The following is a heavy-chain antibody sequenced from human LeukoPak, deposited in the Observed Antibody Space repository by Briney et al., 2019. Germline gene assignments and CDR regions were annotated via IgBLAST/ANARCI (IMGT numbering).Heavy chain of an antibody. D-gene: IGHD3-22*01. J-gene: IGHJ3*02. Sequence: GESLKISCKGSGYSFTNYWISWVRQMPGKGLEWMGKIDPSVSYANYSPSFQGHVTISADKSITTAYLQWGSLKASDTAMYYCARDYYDSSGSDAFDIWGQGTMVTVYS. V-gene: IGHV5-10-1*01. CDR2: IDPSVSYA. CDR3: ARDYYDSSGSDAFDI. CDR1: GYSFTNYW.